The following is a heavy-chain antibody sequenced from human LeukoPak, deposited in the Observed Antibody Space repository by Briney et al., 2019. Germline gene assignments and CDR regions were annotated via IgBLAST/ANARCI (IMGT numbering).Heavy chain of an antibody. D-gene: IGHD2-15*01. CDR1: GGSIRSYY. CDR2: MYYSGST. V-gene: IGHV4-59*01. J-gene: IGHJ4*02. CDR3: ASRGVVGGISYYFDY. Sequence: PSETLSLTCSVSGGSIRSYYWSCLRQPPGKGLEWIGYMYYSGSTNYNTSLKSRVTISVDTSKNQFSVTAADTAVYYCASRGVVGGISYYFDYWGQGTLVTVSS.